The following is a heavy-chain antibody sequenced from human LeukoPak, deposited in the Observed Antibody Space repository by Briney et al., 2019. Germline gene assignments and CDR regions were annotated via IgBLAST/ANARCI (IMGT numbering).Heavy chain of an antibody. V-gene: IGHV4-39*01. CDR2: LYSSGST. Sequence: PSETLSLTCTVSGGSIISSPYYWGWIRQPPGKGLEWIGSLYSSGSTYYNPSLKSRVTISVDTSKNQFSLKLSSVTAADTAVYYCARGIAAAGTVDWGQGTLVTVYS. CDR1: GGSIISSPYY. CDR3: ARGIAAAGTVD. D-gene: IGHD6-13*01. J-gene: IGHJ4*02.